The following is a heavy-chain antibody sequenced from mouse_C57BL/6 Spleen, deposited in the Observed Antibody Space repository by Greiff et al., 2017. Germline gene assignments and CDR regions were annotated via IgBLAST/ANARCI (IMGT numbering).Heavy chain of an antibody. Sequence: VQLQQSGAELARPGASVKLSCQASGYTFTSYGISWVKQRTGQGLEWIGEIYPRSGNTYYNEKFKGKATLTADKSSSTAYMELRSLTSEDSAVYFCARATERAYFDYWGQGTTLTVSS. CDR2: IYPRSGNT. V-gene: IGHV1-81*01. J-gene: IGHJ2*01. CDR1: GYTFTSYG. D-gene: IGHD1-1*01. CDR3: ARATERAYFDY.